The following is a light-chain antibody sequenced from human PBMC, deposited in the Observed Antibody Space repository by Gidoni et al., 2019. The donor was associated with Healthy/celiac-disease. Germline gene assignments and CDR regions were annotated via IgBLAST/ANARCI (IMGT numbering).Light chain of an antibody. Sequence: DIQMTQSPSSLSASVGDRVTITCRASQGIRNELGWYQQKPGKAPKRLIYAASSLQSGVPSRFSGSGSGTEFTLTISSLQPDDFATYYCLQHNSYPPTFXXXTKVEIK. CDR2: AAS. CDR3: LQHNSYPPT. J-gene: IGKJ1*01. CDR1: QGIRNE. V-gene: IGKV1-17*01.